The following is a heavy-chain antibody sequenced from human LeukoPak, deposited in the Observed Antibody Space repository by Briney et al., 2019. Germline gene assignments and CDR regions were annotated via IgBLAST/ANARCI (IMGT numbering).Heavy chain of an antibody. J-gene: IGHJ3*02. CDR1: GFTFSNYA. D-gene: IGHD2-15*01. V-gene: IGHV3-23*01. CDR2: ITGIGDTT. CDR3: ARGYSRAAFDI. Sequence: GGSLRLSCAASGFTFSNYAMSWVRQAPGKGLEWVSAITGIGDTTYYADSVKGRFTVSRDNSKNSLLLQMNSLRAEDTALYYCARGYSRAAFDIWGQGTMVTVSS.